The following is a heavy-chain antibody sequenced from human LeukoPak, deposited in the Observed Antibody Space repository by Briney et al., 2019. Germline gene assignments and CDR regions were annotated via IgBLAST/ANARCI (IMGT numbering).Heavy chain of an antibody. CDR1: GGSFSGYY. V-gene: IGHV4-34*01. CDR3: ARWEGGSYYDFDC. D-gene: IGHD1-26*01. CDR2: INHSGST. Sequence: SETLSLTCAVYGGSFSGYYWSWIRQPPGKGLEWIGEINHSGSTNYNPSLKSRVTISVDTSKNQFSLNLSSVTAADTAVYYCARWEGGSYYDFDCWGQGTLVTVSS. J-gene: IGHJ4*02.